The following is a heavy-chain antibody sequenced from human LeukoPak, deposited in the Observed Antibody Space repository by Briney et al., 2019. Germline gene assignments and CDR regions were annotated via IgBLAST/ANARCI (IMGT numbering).Heavy chain of an antibody. D-gene: IGHD2-21*01. CDR2: ISTYNDDT. CDR3: ARRGETYYYFDY. V-gene: IGHV1-18*04. Sequence: ASVKVSCKASGYTFTNYYMHWVRQAPGQGLEWMGWISTYNDDTDYAQKLQGRVSMTTDTSTSTAYMELTSLTSDDTAVYYCARRGETYYYFDYWGQGTLVTVSS. J-gene: IGHJ4*02. CDR1: GYTFTNYY.